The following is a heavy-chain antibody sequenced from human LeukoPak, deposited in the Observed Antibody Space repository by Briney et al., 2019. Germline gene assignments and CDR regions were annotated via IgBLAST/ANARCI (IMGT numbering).Heavy chain of an antibody. D-gene: IGHD3-3*01. CDR3: ARANTYYDFWSGYYTLGY. CDR2: IKQDGSEK. CDR1: GFTFSSYW. Sequence: GGSLRLSCAASGFTFSSYWMSWVRQAPGKGLEWVANIKQDGSEKYYVDSVKGRFTISRDNAKNSLYLQMNSLRAEDTAVYYCARANTYYDFWSGYYTLGYWGQGTLVTVSS. V-gene: IGHV3-7*01. J-gene: IGHJ4*02.